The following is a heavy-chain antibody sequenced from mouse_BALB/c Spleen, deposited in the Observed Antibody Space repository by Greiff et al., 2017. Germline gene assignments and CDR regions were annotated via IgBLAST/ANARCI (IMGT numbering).Heavy chain of an antibody. D-gene: IGHD1-1*01. CDR3: ARPNYYGSGWYFDV. V-gene: IGHV3-6*02. Sequence: VQLKESGPGLVKPSQSLSLTCSVTGYSITSGYYWNWIRQFPGNKLEWMGYISYDGSNNYNPSLKNRISITRDTSKNQFFLKLNSVTTEDTATYYCARPNYYGSGWYFDVWGAGTTVTVSS. CDR1: GYSITSGYY. J-gene: IGHJ1*01. CDR2: ISYDGSN.